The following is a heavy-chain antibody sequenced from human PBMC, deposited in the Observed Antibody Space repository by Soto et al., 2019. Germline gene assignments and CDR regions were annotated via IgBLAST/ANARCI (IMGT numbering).Heavy chain of an antibody. D-gene: IGHD3-22*01. V-gene: IGHV4-59*12. J-gene: IGHJ6*02. CDR1: GDSISEYY. CDR3: ARDLAGYYDSSGYYYSPRYYYGMDV. Sequence: SETLSLTCTISGDSISEYYWSWIRQPPGKGLEWIGYIYYSGSTNSNNPSLKSRVAISVDTSKNEFSLKLSSVTAADTAVYYCARDLAGYYDSSGYYYSPRYYYGMDVWGQGTTVTVS. CDR2: IYYSGST.